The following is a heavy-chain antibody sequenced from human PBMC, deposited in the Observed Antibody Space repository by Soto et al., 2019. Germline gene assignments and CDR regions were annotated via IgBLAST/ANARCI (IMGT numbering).Heavy chain of an antibody. D-gene: IGHD3-9*01. CDR3: ARGYYDILTGSLRGGWFDP. J-gene: IGHJ5*02. V-gene: IGHV1-18*04. CDR2: ISAYNGNT. CDR1: GYTFTSYG. Sequence: ASVKVSCKASGYTFTSYGISWVRQAPGQGLEWMGWISAYNGNTNYAQKLQGRVTTTTDTSTSTAYMELRSLRSDDTAVYYCARGYYDILTGSLRGGWFDPWGQGTLVTVSS.